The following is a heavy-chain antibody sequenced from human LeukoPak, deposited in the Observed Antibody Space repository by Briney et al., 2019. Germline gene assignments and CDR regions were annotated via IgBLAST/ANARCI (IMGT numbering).Heavy chain of an antibody. CDR3: ARLDCSSTSCYSWFDP. J-gene: IGHJ5*02. D-gene: IGHD2-2*02. V-gene: IGHV1-18*01. CDR1: GYTFTSYG. CDR2: ISAYNGNT. Sequence: ASVKVSCKASGYTFTSYGISWVRQAPGQGLEWMGWISAYNGNTNYAQKLPGRVTMTTDTSTSTAYMELRSLRSDDTAVYYCARLDCSSTSCYSWFDPWGQGTLVTVSS.